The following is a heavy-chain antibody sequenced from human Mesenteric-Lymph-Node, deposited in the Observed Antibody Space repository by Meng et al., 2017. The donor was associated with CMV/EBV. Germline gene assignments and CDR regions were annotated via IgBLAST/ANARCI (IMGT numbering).Heavy chain of an antibody. Sequence: GESLKISCAASGFTFSNAWMSWVRQAPGKGLEWVGRIKSKTDGGTTDYAAPVKGRFTISRDDSKNTLYLQMNSLKTEDTAVYYCTASDGVCSSTSCYGLFDYWGQGTLVTVSS. J-gene: IGHJ4*02. CDR3: TASDGVCSSTSCYGLFDY. D-gene: IGHD2-2*01. V-gene: IGHV3-15*01. CDR2: IKSKTDGGTT. CDR1: GFTFSNAW.